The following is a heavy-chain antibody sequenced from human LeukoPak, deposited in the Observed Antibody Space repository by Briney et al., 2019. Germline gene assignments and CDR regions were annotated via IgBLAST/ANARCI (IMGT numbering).Heavy chain of an antibody. CDR2: IKQDGNEK. CDR1: GFTFSNYW. Sequence: GGSLRLSCAVSGFTFSNYWMSWVRQAPGKGLEWVANIKQDGNEKYYVDSVKGRFTISRDNAKNSLYLQMNSRRAEDTAVYYCARDRQDDFWSAYYDYWGQGTLVTVSS. V-gene: IGHV3-7*01. CDR3: ARDRQDDFWSAYYDY. D-gene: IGHD3-3*01. J-gene: IGHJ4*02.